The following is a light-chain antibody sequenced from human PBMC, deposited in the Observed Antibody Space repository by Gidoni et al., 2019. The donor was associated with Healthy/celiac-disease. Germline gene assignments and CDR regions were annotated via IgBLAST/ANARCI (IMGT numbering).Light chain of an antibody. Sequence: QSVLTQPPSVSGAPGQGVTISCTGSSSNIGAGYDVHWYQQRPGTAPNLLIYGNSNRPSGVPDRFSGSKSGTSASLAITGLQAEDEADYYCQSYDSSLSGWDVVFGGGTKLTVL. V-gene: IGLV1-40*01. CDR1: SSNIGAGYD. J-gene: IGLJ2*01. CDR2: GNS. CDR3: QSYDSSLSGWDVV.